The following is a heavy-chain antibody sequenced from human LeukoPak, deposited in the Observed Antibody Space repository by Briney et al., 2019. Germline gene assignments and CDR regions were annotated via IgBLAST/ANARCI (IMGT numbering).Heavy chain of an antibody. Sequence: PGRSLRLSCAASGFTFDDYAMHWVRQAPGKGLEWVSGISWNSGSIGYADSVKGRFAISRDNAKNSLYLQMNSLRAEDTALYYCAKESLVLLWFGEFDYWGQGTLVTVSS. J-gene: IGHJ4*02. CDR3: AKESLVLLWFGEFDY. D-gene: IGHD3-10*01. CDR2: ISWNSGSI. CDR1: GFTFDDYA. V-gene: IGHV3-9*01.